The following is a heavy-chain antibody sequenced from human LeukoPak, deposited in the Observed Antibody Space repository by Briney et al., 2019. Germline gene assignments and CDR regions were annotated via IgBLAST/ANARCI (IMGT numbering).Heavy chain of an antibody. J-gene: IGHJ6*03. CDR1: GFTFSSYA. CDR3: AKDRYYDFWSGYLHYYYYYYMDV. D-gene: IGHD3-3*01. CDR2: ISGSGGST. Sequence: GGSLRLSCAASGFTFSSYAMSWVRQAPGKGLEWVSAISGSGGSTYYADSVKGRFTISRDNSKNTLYLQMNSLRAEDTAVYYCAKDRYYDFWSGYLHYYYYYYMDVWGKGTTVTVSS. V-gene: IGHV3-23*01.